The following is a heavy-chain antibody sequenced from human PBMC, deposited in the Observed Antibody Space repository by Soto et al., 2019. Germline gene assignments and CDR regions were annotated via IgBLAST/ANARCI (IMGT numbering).Heavy chain of an antibody. CDR3: AREVRYFDWLLKYYMDV. Sequence: SETLSLTCAVYGGSFSGYYWNWIRQPPGKGLEWIGEINHSGSTNYNPSLKSRVTISVDTSKNQFSLKLSSVTAADTAVYYCAREVRYFDWLLKYYMDVWGKGTTVTVSS. J-gene: IGHJ6*03. CDR2: INHSGST. D-gene: IGHD3-9*01. V-gene: IGHV4-34*01. CDR1: GGSFSGYY.